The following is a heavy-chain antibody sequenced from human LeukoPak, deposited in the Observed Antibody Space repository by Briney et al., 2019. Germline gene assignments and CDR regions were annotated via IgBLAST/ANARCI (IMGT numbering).Heavy chain of an antibody. CDR3: ARVINFDI. CDR2: ISSSSSYI. V-gene: IGHV3-21*01. CDR1: GFAYSSYS. Sequence: GGSLRLXCAASGFAYSSYSMNWVRQAPGKGLEWVSSISSSSSYIYYADSVKGRFTISRDNAKNSLYLQMNSLRAEDTAVYYCARVINFDIWGQGTMVTVSS. J-gene: IGHJ3*02.